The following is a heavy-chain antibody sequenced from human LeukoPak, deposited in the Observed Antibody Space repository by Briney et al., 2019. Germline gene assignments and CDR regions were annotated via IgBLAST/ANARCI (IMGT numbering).Heavy chain of an antibody. V-gene: IGHV3-7*01. J-gene: IGHJ6*04. CDR2: INEDGSGK. CDR3: VRDDGDV. CDR1: GFTLSNYC. Sequence: GGTLRLSCVFSGFTLSNYCVKWVRQAPGKGLEWVASINEDGSGKYSMASVKDRVTISRDNAKNSLDLKINSLTVEDTAIYYCVRDDGDVWGKGTTVTVSS.